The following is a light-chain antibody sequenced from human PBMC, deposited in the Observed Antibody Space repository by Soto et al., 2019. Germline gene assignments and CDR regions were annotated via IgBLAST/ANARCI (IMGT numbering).Light chain of an antibody. CDR1: SSDVGDYKY. Sequence: QSALTQPASMSGSPGQSITISCTGTSSDVGDYKYVSWYQQHPDKAPKLIIFVNSNRPSGVSNRFSGSKSGNTASLTISGLQAEDEADYYCSSYTSSDTPYVFGTGTKVTVL. CDR3: SSYTSSDTPYV. J-gene: IGLJ1*01. CDR2: VNS. V-gene: IGLV2-14*01.